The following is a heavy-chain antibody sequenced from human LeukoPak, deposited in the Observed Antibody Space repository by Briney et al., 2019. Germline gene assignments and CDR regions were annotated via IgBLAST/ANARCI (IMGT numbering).Heavy chain of an antibody. Sequence: GGSLRLSCAASGFTFSNFAMSWVGQAPGKGLEWVSAISGTGGNTFYTDSVTGRFTISRDNSKNTLYVQMNSLRAEDTAVYYCAKTGGYYDTSDLYRPDVFDIWGQGTVVTVSS. CDR3: AKTGGYYDTSDLYRPDVFDI. J-gene: IGHJ3*02. CDR1: GFTFSNFA. V-gene: IGHV3-23*01. D-gene: IGHD3-22*01. CDR2: ISGTGGNT.